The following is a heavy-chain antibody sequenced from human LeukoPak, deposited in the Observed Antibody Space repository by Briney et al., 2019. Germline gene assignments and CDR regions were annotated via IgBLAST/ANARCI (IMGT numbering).Heavy chain of an antibody. J-gene: IGHJ4*02. CDR3: ARGKSRGSHIDY. D-gene: IGHD1-26*01. CDR1: GYSISSAYY. Sequence: TSETLSLTCSVSGYSISSAYYWGWIRQPPGKGLEWIGTMYHSGSTNYNPSLKSRVTISVDTSKNQFSLRMNSVTAADTAVYYCARGKSRGSHIDYWGQGTLVTVSS. V-gene: IGHV4-38-2*02. CDR2: MYHSGST.